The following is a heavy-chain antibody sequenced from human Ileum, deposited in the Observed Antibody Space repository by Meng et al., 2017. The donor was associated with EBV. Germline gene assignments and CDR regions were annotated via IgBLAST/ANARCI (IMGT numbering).Heavy chain of an antibody. V-gene: IGHV4-4*03. Sequence: LQGSGAGLVKPPGTLPLTGAVPGGSRGRTNWGGWVRQPPGKWLEWIGEIYHSGSTNYNPSLKSRVSISVDKSKNQFSLKLSSVTAADTAVYYCARADKVRFDYWGQGTLVTVSS. CDR2: IYHSGST. J-gene: IGHJ4*02. CDR1: GGSRGRTNW. CDR3: ARADKVRFDY.